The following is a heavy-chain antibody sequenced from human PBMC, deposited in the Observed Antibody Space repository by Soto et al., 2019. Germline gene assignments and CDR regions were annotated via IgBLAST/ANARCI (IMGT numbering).Heavy chain of an antibody. J-gene: IGHJ4*02. D-gene: IGHD3-3*01. Sequence: ASVKVSCKASGYTFTSYYMHWVRQAPGQGLEWMGIINPSGGSTSYAQKFQGRVTMTRDTSTSTVYMELSSLRSEDTAVYYCARGQLWDYDFWSAGYWGQGTLVTVSS. CDR3: ARGQLWDYDFWSAGY. CDR2: INPSGGST. CDR1: GYTFTSYY. V-gene: IGHV1-46*03.